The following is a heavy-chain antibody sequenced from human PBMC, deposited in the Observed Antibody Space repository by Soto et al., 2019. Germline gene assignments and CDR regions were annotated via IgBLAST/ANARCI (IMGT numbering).Heavy chain of an antibody. V-gene: IGHV3-66*01. D-gene: IGHD1-26*01. J-gene: IGHJ4*02. CDR2: IYSGGTT. CDR1: GFTVSKKY. Sequence: EVQLVEFGGGLVQPGGSLRLSCAASGFTVSKKYMNWVRQAPGKGLEWVSVIYSGGTTYYTESVKGRFIISRDNSKNTLYLQMNNLRAEDTAIYDCARGRWELLDYWGQGTLVTVSS. CDR3: ARGRWELLDY.